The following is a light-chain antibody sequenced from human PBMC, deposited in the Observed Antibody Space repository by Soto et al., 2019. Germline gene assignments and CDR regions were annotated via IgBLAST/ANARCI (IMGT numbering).Light chain of an antibody. CDR3: QQYDNVPLT. Sequence: DIQMTQSPSSLSASVGDRVTITCQASQDISNYLNWYQQKPGKAPKLLIHDVSNLETGVPSRFSGGRSGTDFTFTITSLQTEDFATYFCQQYDNVPLTFGGGTKVEVK. CDR2: DVS. CDR1: QDISNY. J-gene: IGKJ4*01. V-gene: IGKV1-33*01.